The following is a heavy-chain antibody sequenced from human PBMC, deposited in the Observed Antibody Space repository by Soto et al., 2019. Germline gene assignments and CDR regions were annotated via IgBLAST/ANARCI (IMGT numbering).Heavy chain of an antibody. CDR2: IYPGDSDT. J-gene: IGHJ4*02. CDR1: GYSFTSYW. V-gene: IGHV5-51*01. Sequence: GESLKISWKGSGYSFTSYWIRWVRQMPGKGLEWMGIIYPGDSDTRYSPSFQGQVTISADKSISTAYLQWSSLKASDTAMYYCAIAYYYDSSGYYYFDYWGQGTLVTVSS. D-gene: IGHD3-22*01. CDR3: AIAYYYDSSGYYYFDY.